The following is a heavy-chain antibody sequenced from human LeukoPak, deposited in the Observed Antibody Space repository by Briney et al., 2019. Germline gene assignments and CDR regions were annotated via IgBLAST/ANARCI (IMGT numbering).Heavy chain of an antibody. CDR3: ARAEIYCSSTSCYMAWYFDY. D-gene: IGHD2-2*02. J-gene: IGHJ4*02. Sequence: SETLSLTCAVYGGSFSGYYWSWIRQPPGKGLEWIGYIYYSGSTNYNPSLKSRITISVDTSKNQFSLKLSSVTAADTAVYYCARAEIYCSSTSCYMAWYFDYWGQGTLVTVSS. V-gene: IGHV4-59*01. CDR1: GGSFSGYY. CDR2: IYYSGST.